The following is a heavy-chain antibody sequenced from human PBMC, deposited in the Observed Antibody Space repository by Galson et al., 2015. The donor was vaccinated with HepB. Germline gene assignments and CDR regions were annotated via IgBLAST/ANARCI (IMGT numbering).Heavy chain of an antibody. V-gene: IGHV3-30*18. J-gene: IGHJ4*02. CDR1: GFTFSRNG. Sequence: SLRLSCAVSGFTFSRNGMHWVRQAPGKGLEWVAIISYDGRDMKYADSVKGRFTISRDNSKNTLDLQMNSLKTEDTAVYYCVKAVTGSYPSVRNFDCWGQGTLVTVSS. CDR3: VKAVTGSYPSVRNFDC. CDR2: ISYDGRDM. D-gene: IGHD1-14*01.